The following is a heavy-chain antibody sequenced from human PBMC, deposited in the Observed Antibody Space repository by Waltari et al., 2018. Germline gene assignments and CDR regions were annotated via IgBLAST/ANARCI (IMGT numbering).Heavy chain of an antibody. V-gene: IGHV3-33*01. CDR2: IWYDGSNK. CDR1: GFTFSSYG. J-gene: IGHJ4*02. CDR3: ARDIPADTAMAGFDY. D-gene: IGHD5-18*01. Sequence: QVQLVESGGGVVQPGRSLRLSCAGSGFTFSSYGMHWVGQAPGKGLEWVAVIWYDGSNKYYADSVKGRFTISRDNSKNTLYLQMNSLRAEDTAVYYCARDIPADTAMAGFDYWGQGTLVTVSS.